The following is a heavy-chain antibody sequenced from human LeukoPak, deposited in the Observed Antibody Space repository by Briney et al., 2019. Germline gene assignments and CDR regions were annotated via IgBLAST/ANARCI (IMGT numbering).Heavy chain of an antibody. J-gene: IGHJ4*02. V-gene: IGHV4-61*05. CDR3: ARDGRDYYGSGSYYNDYNDN. CDR2: IYYSGST. CDR1: GDSISTITYY. Sequence: SETLSLTCTVSGDSISTITYYWGWIRQPPGKGLEWIGYIYYSGSTNYNPSLKSRVTISVDTSKNQFSLKLSSVTAADTAVYYCARDGRDYYGSGSYYNDYNDNWGQGTLVTVSS. D-gene: IGHD3-10*01.